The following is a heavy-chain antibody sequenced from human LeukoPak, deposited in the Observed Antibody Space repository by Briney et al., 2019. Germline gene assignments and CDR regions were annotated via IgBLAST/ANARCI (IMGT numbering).Heavy chain of an antibody. V-gene: IGHV3-30*18. CDR1: GFTLSRYG. D-gene: IGHD2-21*02. J-gene: IGHJ4*02. Sequence: GGSLRLSCAASGFTLSRYGMHWVRQAPGKGLEWVAVISYDGSNKYYADSVKGRFTISRDKSKNTLYLQMNSLRDEDTAVYYCAKDLSLYCGGDCCPEYWGQGTLVTVSS. CDR2: ISYDGSNK. CDR3: AKDLSLYCGGDCCPEY.